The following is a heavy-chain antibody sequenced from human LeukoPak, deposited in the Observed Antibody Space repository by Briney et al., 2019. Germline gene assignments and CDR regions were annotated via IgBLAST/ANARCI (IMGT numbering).Heavy chain of an antibody. CDR3: ARAYYDFWSGLMDV. J-gene: IGHJ6*03. CDR1: GFTFSSYA. D-gene: IGHD3-3*01. Sequence: PGGSLRLSCAASGFTFSSYAMSWVRRAPGKGLEWVANIKQDGSEKYYVDSVKGRFTISRDNAKNSLYLQMNSLRAEDTAVYYCARAYYDFWSGLMDVWGKGTTVTVSS. V-gene: IGHV3-7*01. CDR2: IKQDGSEK.